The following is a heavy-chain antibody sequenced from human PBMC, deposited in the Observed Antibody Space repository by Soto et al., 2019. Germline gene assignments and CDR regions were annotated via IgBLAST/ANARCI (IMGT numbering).Heavy chain of an antibody. J-gene: IGHJ6*02. D-gene: IGHD3-10*01. CDR3: ARVNYYGSGSYYYYGMDV. CDR2: ISAYNGNT. CDR1: GYTFTSYG. V-gene: IGHV1-18*01. Sequence: QVQLVQSGAEVKKPGASVKVSCKASGYTFTSYGISWVRQAPGQGLEWMGWISAYNGNTNYAQKLQGRVTMTTDTSTSTAYMELRSRRSDDTAVYYCARVNYYGSGSYYYYGMDVWGQGTTVTVSS.